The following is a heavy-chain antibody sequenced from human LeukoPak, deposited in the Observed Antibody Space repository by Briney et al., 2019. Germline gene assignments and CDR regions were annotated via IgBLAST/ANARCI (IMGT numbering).Heavy chain of an antibody. CDR2: IYNSGGT. V-gene: IGHV4-39*07. CDR1: GDSISSSPYY. D-gene: IGHD3-16*01. CDR3: ATSGGDWFDP. Sequence: SETLSLTCTVSGDSISSSPYYWGWIRQPPGRGLEWIGNIYNSGGTYYNPSLKSRVAILVDTSKYQFSLKLNSVTAADTAFYYCATSGGDWFDPWGQGTLVTVSS. J-gene: IGHJ5*02.